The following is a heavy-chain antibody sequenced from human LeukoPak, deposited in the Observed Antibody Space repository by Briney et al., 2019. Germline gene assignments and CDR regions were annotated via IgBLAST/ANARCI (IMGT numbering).Heavy chain of an antibody. CDR1: EFSFSSYA. CDR2: ISSTGGST. CDR3: AKDIVGTGYYFGMDV. D-gene: IGHD1-26*01. J-gene: IGHJ6*01. V-gene: IGHV3-23*01. Sequence: GGSLRLSCAASEFSFSSYAMNWVRQAPGKGLEWVSFISSTGGSTNYADSVKGRFTISRDNSKNTLSLQMNRLGVEDTAVYYCAKDIVGTGYYFGMDVWGQGTTVTVCS.